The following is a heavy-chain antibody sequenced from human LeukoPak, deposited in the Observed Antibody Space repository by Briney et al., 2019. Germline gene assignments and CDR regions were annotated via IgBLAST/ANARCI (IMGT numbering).Heavy chain of an antibody. CDR2: ISSNSRNT. CDR3: ARETPRRGETRDGYR. J-gene: IGHJ4*02. CDR1: GFTFISSD. D-gene: IGHD5-24*01. Sequence: GGSLRLSCAASGFTFISSDMNWVRQAPGKGLEWVASISSNSRNTHYADSLKGRFTISRDNPKNLLFLQINSLRVEDTAVYYCARETPRRGETRDGYRWGQGTLVTVSS. V-gene: IGHV3-21*06.